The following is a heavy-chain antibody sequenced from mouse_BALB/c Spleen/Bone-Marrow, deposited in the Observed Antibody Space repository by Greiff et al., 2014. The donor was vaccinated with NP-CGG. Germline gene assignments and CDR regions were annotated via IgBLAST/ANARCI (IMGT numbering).Heavy chain of an antibody. J-gene: IGHJ3*01. CDR3: ARDDGFAY. CDR1: GYAFSSYW. D-gene: IGHD2-12*01. V-gene: IGHV1-80*01. CDR2: IYPGDGDT. Sequence: VMLVESGAELVRPGSSVKISCKASGYAFSSYWMNWVKQRPGQGLEWIGQIYPGDGDTNYNGKFKGKATLTADKSSSTAYMQLSSLTSEDSAVYFCARDDGFAYWGQGTLVTVSA.